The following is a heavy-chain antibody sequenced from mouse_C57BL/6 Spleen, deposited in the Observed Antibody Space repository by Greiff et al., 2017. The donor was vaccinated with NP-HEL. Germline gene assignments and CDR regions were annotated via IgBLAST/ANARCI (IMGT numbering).Heavy chain of an antibody. D-gene: IGHD2-3*01. CDR3: ARIYDGKGERYFDV. CDR1: GYTFTTYP. J-gene: IGHJ1*03. CDR2: FHPYNDDT. Sequence: VQLVESGAELVKPGASVKMSCKASGYTFTTYPIEWMKQNHGKSLEWIGNFHPYNDDTKYNEKFKGKATLTVEKSSSTVYLELSRLTSDDSAVYYCARIYDGKGERYFDVWGTGTTVTVSS. V-gene: IGHV1-47*01.